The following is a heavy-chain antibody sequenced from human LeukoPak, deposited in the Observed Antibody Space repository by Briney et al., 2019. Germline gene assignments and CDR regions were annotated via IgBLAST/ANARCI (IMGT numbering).Heavy chain of an antibody. Sequence: GESLQISCKGSGYSFTSYWIGWVRQMPGKGLEWMGIIYPGDSDTRYSPSFPGQVTISADKSISTAYLQWSSLKASDTAMYYCATLYCSSTSCYSDYYYGMDVWGQGTTVTVSS. CDR2: IYPGDSDT. V-gene: IGHV5-51*01. CDR1: GYSFTSYW. CDR3: ATLYCSSTSCYSDYYYGMDV. J-gene: IGHJ6*02. D-gene: IGHD2-2*02.